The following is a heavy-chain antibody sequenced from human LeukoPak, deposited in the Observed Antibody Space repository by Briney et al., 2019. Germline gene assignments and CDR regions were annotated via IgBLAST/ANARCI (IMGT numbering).Heavy chain of an antibody. J-gene: IGHJ5*02. CDR1: GYIFTSYW. V-gene: IGHV5-51*01. Sequence: GESLQIPCKGSGYIFTSYWIGWVRQMPGKGLEWMGIIYPGDSDTRYSPSFQGQVTISADKSISTAYLQWSSLKASDTAMYYCARAGIAAAEWFDPWGRGTLVTVSS. D-gene: IGHD6-13*01. CDR3: ARAGIAAAEWFDP. CDR2: IYPGDSDT.